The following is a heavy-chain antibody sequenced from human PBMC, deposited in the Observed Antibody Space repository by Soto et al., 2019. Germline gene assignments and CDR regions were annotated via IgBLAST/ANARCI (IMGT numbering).Heavy chain of an antibody. D-gene: IGHD3-22*01. V-gene: IGHV1-69*01. J-gene: IGHJ6*02. Sequence: QVQLVQSGAEVQKPGSSVKVSCKASGGTLSNYAISWVRQAPGQGLEWMGVIIPIFASANYAQRFQGRLMITADESTSTDYMELSSLRSEDTAVYYCAKDHVVGHSYYGMDVWGQGTTVTVSS. CDR2: IIPIFASA. CDR3: AKDHVVGHSYYGMDV. CDR1: GGTLSNYA.